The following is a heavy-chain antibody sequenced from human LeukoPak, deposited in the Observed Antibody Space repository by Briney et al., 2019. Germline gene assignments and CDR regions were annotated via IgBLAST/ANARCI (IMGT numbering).Heavy chain of an antibody. J-gene: IGHJ4*02. V-gene: IGHV4-59*01. Sequence: PSETLSLTCTVSGGSISSYYWSWIRQPPGKGLEWIGYIYYSGSTNYNPSLKSRVTISVDTSKNQFSLKLSSVTAADTAVYYCARVDYGSSGYPLNFDYWGQGTLVTVSS. CDR3: ARVDYGSSGYPLNFDY. D-gene: IGHD3-22*01. CDR2: IYYSGST. CDR1: GGSISSYY.